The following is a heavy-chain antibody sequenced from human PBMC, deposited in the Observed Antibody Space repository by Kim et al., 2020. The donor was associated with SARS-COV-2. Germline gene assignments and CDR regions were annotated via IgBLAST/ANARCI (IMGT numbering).Heavy chain of an antibody. CDR2: T. V-gene: IGHV1-18*01. CDR3: ARSGPSITGFDY. D-gene: IGHD1-20*01. J-gene: IGHJ4*02. Sequence: TNSAKNLKARLTMTKDTSTSTVYMELRILRSDDTAIYYCARSGPSITGFDYWGQGTLVTVSS.